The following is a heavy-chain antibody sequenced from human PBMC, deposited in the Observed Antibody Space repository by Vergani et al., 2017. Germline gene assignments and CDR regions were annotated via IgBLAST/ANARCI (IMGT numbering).Heavy chain of an antibody. J-gene: IGHJ4*02. D-gene: IGHD2-2*02. CDR2: ISFDGTNE. V-gene: IGHV3-30-3*01. CDR3: VRDRGLCAGGRCYTEAWDY. CDR1: GFALNRHA. Sequence: QVQLVESGGGVVQPGTSLRLSCVVSGFALNRHAMYWVRQAPGKELEWVVGISFDGTNEYYPDLVKGRFTISRDIAKNTLYLQVRSLSLEDTGVYHCVRDRGLCAGGRCYTEAWDYWGQGTPVTVSS.